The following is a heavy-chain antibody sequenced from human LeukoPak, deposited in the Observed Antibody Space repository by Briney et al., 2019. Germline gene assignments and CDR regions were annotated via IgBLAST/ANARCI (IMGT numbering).Heavy chain of an antibody. V-gene: IGHV1-69*06. J-gene: IGHJ3*02. Sequence: GASVKVSCKASGGTFSSYALSWVRQAPGQGLEWMGGIIPIFGTANYAQKFQGRVTITADKSTSTAYMELSSLRSEDTAVYYCATKVEVDGYVGPWDAFDIWGQGTMVTVSS. CDR1: GGTFSSYA. D-gene: IGHD5-24*01. CDR2: IIPIFGTA. CDR3: ATKVEVDGYVGPWDAFDI.